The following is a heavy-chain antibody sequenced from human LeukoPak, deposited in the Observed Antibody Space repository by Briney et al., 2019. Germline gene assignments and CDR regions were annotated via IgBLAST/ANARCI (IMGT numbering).Heavy chain of an antibody. CDR3: AKVAIWSARHFDY. CDR2: VSGNGLTT. J-gene: IGHJ4*02. CDR1: GLIFTAYA. Sequence: GGSLRLSCAASGLIFTAYAMSWVRQAPGKGLEWVASVSGNGLTTYYPDSVKGRFTISRDNSKNAVFLQMNSLRPEDTAVYYCAKVAIWSARHFDYWGQGTLVTVSS. D-gene: IGHD3-10*01. V-gene: IGHV3-23*01.